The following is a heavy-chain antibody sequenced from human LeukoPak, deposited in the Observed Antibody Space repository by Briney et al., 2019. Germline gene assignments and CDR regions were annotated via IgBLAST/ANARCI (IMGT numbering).Heavy chain of an antibody. CDR1: GGSINIISYY. V-gene: IGHV4-39*01. Sequence: SETLSLTCTVPGGSINIISYYWGWIRQPPGKGLEWIGSMYYSGNTYYNPSLKSRVTMSVDTSKNQFSLKLSSVTAADTAVYYCARRPAYYFDYWGQGTLVTVSS. CDR3: ARRPAYYFDY. CDR2: MYYSGNT. J-gene: IGHJ4*02.